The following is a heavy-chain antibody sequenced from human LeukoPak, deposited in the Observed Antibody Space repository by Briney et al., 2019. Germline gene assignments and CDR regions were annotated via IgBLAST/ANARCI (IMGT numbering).Heavy chain of an antibody. CDR2: ITYDGSNK. Sequence: TLSLSCAASAFTFTNYLIHCVRQAPGKGLEWVTVITYDGSNKNYADSVKGRFTISRDNSKNTLYLQMNSLRAEDTAVYYCARGSWRFDYGDSGFDPWGQGTLVTVSS. CDR1: AFTFTNYL. J-gene: IGHJ5*02. V-gene: IGHV3-30*04. D-gene: IGHD4-17*01. CDR3: ARGSWRFDYGDSGFDP.